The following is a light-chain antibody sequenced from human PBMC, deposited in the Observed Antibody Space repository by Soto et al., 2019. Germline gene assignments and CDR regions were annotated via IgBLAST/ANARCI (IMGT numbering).Light chain of an antibody. V-gene: IGLV3-21*04. CDR3: QVWDSSSDHVV. CDR1: NIGSKS. Sequence: SYELTQPPSVSVAPRKTARITCGGNNIGSKSVHWYQQKPGQAPVLVIYYDSDRPSGIPERFSGSNSGNTATLTISRVEAGDEADYYCQVWDSSSDHVVFGGGTKVTVL. CDR2: YDS. J-gene: IGLJ2*01.